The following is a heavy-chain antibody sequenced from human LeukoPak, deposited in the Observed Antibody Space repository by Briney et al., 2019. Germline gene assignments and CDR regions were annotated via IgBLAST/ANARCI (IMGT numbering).Heavy chain of an antibody. D-gene: IGHD4-11*01. Sequence: GGSLRLSCAASGFTFDDYGMSWVRQAPGKGLEWVPGINWNGGSTGYADSVKGRFTISRDNAKNSLYLQMNSLRAEDTALYYCARNMDSDYTNLFDYWGQGTLVTVSS. CDR2: INWNGGST. CDR3: ARNMDSDYTNLFDY. CDR1: GFTFDDYG. V-gene: IGHV3-20*04. J-gene: IGHJ4*02.